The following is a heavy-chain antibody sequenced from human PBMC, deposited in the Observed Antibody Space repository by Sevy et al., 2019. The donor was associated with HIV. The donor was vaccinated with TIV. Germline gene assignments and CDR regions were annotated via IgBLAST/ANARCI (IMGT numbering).Heavy chain of an antibody. CDR2: IYKSGNT. CDR3: VRSLGGPLNQ. J-gene: IGHJ4*02. D-gene: IGHD3-16*01. CDR1: GFDVNTGF. Sequence: RGCLRLSCAVSGFDVNTGFMSWVRQAPGKGLERVSVIYKSGNTYYVESVMGRFTMSRDSGRNTLYLQMTHMRVEDTALYYCVRSLGGPLNQWGQGTRVTVSS. V-gene: IGHV3-53*01.